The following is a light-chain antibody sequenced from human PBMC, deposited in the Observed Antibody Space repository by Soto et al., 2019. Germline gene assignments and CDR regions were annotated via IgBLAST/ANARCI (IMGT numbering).Light chain of an antibody. CDR3: QQYGSSPIT. Sequence: VLTKKKTTLSLSPGERATLSCGASQGVSSSYLAWYQQKPGLAPRLLIYDASSRATSNPDRFSGSGSGTDFTLTISRLEPEDFAVYYCQQYGSSPITFGQGTRLEIK. CDR1: QGVSSSY. CDR2: DAS. J-gene: IGKJ5*01. V-gene: IGKV3D-20*01.